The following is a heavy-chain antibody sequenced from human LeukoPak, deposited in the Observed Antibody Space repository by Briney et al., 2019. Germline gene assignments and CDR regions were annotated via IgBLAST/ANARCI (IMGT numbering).Heavy chain of an antibody. D-gene: IGHD3-10*01. V-gene: IGHV1-8*01. CDR2: MNPNSGNT. Sequence: GASVKVSCKASGYTFTSYDINWVRQATGQGLEWMGWMNPNSGNTGYAQKFQGRVTMTRNTSISTAYMELSSLRSEDTAVYYCARGYRAMVRGVIHLQYYYYYGMDVWGQGTTVTVSS. CDR3: ARGYRAMVRGVIHLQYYYYYGMDV. CDR1: GYTFTSYD. J-gene: IGHJ6*02.